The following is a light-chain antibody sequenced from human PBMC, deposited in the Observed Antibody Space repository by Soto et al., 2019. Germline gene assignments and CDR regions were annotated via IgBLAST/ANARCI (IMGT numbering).Light chain of an antibody. CDR2: DAS. Sequence: IVLTHSPGNLSLSPWERATLSCSASQSVSSSYLAWYQQKPGQAPRLLIYDASNRATGIPARFSGSGSGTDFTLTISSLEPEDFAVYYCQQRSNWPLTFGGGTKVDIK. CDR3: QQRSNWPLT. V-gene: IGKV3-11*01. J-gene: IGKJ4*01. CDR1: QSVSSSY.